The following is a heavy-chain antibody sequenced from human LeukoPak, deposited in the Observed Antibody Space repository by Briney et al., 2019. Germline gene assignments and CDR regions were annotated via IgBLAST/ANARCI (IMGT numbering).Heavy chain of an antibody. V-gene: IGHV3-49*03. Sequence: GGSLRLSCTASGFTFGDYAMSWFRQAPGKGLEWVGFIRSKAYGGTTEYAASVKGRFTISRDDSKSIAYLQMNSLKTEDTAVYYCTRDRLGYYDSSGYPHRAFDIWGQGTMVTVSS. CDR1: GFTFGDYA. CDR3: TRDRLGYYDSSGYPHRAFDI. J-gene: IGHJ3*02. CDR2: IRSKAYGGTT. D-gene: IGHD3-22*01.